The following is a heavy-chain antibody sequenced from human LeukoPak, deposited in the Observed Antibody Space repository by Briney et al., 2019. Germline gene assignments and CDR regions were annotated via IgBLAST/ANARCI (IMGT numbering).Heavy chain of an antibody. D-gene: IGHD3-22*01. CDR2: ISAYNGNT. Sequence: ASVKVSCKASDYTFTSYGISWVRQAPGQGLEWMGWISAYNGNTNYAQKLQGRVTMTTDTSTSTAYMELRSLRSDDTAVYYCARDGTYYYDSTVLSWGQGTLVTVSS. V-gene: IGHV1-18*01. CDR1: DYTFTSYG. J-gene: IGHJ5*02. CDR3: ARDGTYYYDSTVLS.